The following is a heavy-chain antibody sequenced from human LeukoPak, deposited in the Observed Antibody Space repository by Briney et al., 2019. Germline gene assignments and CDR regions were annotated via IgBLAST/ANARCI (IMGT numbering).Heavy chain of an antibody. CDR2: IYHSGNT. Sequence: SETLSLTCTVSGYPISSGYYWGWLRQPPGKGLEWIGSIYHSGNTYYNPSLKSRVTISVDTSKNQFSLKLSSVTAADTAVYYCARAGYGDSDFDYWGQGTLVTVSS. V-gene: IGHV4-38-2*02. D-gene: IGHD4-17*01. CDR3: ARAGYGDSDFDY. J-gene: IGHJ4*02. CDR1: GYPISSGYY.